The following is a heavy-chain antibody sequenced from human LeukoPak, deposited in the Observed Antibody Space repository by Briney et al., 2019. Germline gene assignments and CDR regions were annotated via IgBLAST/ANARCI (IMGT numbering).Heavy chain of an antibody. CDR3: ATFRFLGT. D-gene: IGHD3-3*01. Sequence: GGSLRLSCVASGFTFNNYWMTWVRQGPGKGLEWVANIKPGGNEKYYVDSVKGRFTISRDNVKNSLYLQMNSLRAEDTAIYYCATFRFLGTWGQGTMVTVSP. CDR1: GFTFNNYW. V-gene: IGHV3-7*03. CDR2: IKPGGNEK. J-gene: IGHJ3*01.